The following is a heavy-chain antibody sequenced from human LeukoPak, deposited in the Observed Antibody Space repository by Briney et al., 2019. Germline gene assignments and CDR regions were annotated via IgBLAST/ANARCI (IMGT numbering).Heavy chain of an antibody. CDR3: ARDSSLYYYYYGMDV. J-gene: IGHJ6*02. CDR1: GFTFSSYW. Sequence: GGSLRLSCAASGFTFSSYWMHWVRHAPGKGLGWVSRINSDGSSTSYADSVKGRFTISRDNAKNTLYLQMNSLRAEDTAVYYCARDSSLYYYYYGMDVWGQGTTVTVSS. V-gene: IGHV3-74*01. CDR2: INSDGSST.